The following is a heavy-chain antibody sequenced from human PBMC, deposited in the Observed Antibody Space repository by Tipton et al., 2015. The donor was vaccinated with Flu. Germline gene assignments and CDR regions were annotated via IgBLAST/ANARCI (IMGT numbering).Heavy chain of an antibody. J-gene: IGHJ4*02. CDR1: GYPISSGYY. V-gene: IGHV4-38-2*02. Sequence: TLSLTCTVSGYPISSGYYWGWVRKAPGKGPEWIRSIFHRGTTYYDLSHQSRVTISLDTSKNQFSLSMRSVTVADTAVYYCTRQQEAATRSSSRGQGTLVTVS. CDR2: IFHRGTT. CDR3: TRQQEAATRSSS. D-gene: IGHD1-26*01.